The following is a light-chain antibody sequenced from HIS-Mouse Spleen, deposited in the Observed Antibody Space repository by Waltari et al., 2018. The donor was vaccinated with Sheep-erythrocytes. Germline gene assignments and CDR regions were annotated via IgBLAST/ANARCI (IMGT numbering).Light chain of an antibody. CDR2: DAS. V-gene: IGKV3-11*01. Sequence: EIVLSQSPATLSFSLGERATLSCRASQSVRSYLAWYQQKPGQAPRLLIYDASNRATGIPARFSGSGSGTDFTLTISSLEPEDFAVYYCQQRSNWPPITFGQGTRLEIK. CDR3: QQRSNWPPIT. J-gene: IGKJ5*01. CDR1: QSVRSY.